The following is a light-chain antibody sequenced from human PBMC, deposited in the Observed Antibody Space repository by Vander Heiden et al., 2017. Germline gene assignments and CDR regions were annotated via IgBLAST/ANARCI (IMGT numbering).Light chain of an antibody. V-gene: IGLV3-21*02. Sequence: SYLLTPPPSVSVAPGQTATVTCGGTNIKSKRVHWYQQRPGQAPLLVLYDDTERPSGIPERFSGSTSGNTATLAIRRVEAGDEADYYCQVWDSATDSQVFGSGTFVTVL. CDR2: DDT. J-gene: IGLJ1*01. CDR3: QVWDSATDSQV. CDR1: NIKSKR.